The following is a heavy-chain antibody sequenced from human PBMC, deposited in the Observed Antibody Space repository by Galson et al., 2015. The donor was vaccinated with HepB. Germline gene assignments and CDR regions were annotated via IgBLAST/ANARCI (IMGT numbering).Heavy chain of an antibody. CDR3: ARDRVYSGYAVIAHYGMDV. D-gene: IGHD5-12*01. V-gene: IGHV3-7*03. CDR1: GFTFSSYW. Sequence: SLRLSCAASGFTFSSYWMSWVRQAPGKGLEWVADIKQDGSEKYYVDSVKGRFTISRDNAKNSLYLQMNSLRAEDTAVYYCARDRVYSGYAVIAHYGMDVWGQGTTVTVSS. CDR2: IKQDGSEK. J-gene: IGHJ6*02.